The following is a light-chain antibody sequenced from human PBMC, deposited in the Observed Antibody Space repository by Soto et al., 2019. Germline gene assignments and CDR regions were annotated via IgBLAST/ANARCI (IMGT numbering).Light chain of an antibody. V-gene: IGKV3-20*01. CDR2: GAS. Sequence: EIVLTQSPGTLSLSSGERATLSCRASQSVRSNYLAWYQQKPGEAPRLLIYGASSRATVIPDRFGGSVSGTAFTLTIRRLEPDDFEVYYCQQYASSPLTFGGGTKVEIK. CDR1: QSVRSNY. CDR3: QQYASSPLT. J-gene: IGKJ4*01.